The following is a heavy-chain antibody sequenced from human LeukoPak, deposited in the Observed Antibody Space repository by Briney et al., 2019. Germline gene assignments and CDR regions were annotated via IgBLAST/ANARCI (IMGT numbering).Heavy chain of an antibody. CDR3: ARAGSGWYVRSFDY. CDR2: ISGTGGRT. D-gene: IGHD6-19*01. V-gene: IGHV3-23*01. CDR1: GFTFSSYA. J-gene: IGHJ4*02. Sequence: GGSLRLSCAASGFTFSSYAMSWVRQAPGEGLEWVSAISGTGGRTYYADSVKGRFTISRDNAKNSLYLQMNSLRAEDTAVYYCARAGSGWYVRSFDYWGQGTLVTVSS.